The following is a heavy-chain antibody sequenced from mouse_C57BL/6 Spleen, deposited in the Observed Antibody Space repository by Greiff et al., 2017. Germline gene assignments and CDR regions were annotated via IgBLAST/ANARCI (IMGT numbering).Heavy chain of an antibody. V-gene: IGHV1-4*01. CDR1: GYTFTSYT. J-gene: IGHJ1*03. D-gene: IGHD2-3*01. Sequence: QVQLKQSGAELARPGASVKMSCKASGYTFTSYTMHWVKQGPGQGLEWIGYINPSSGYTKYNQKLKDKATLTADKSSSTAYMQLSSLTSEDSAVYYCARDRAYDGYPNWYFDVWGTGTTVTVSS. CDR3: ARDRAYDGYPNWYFDV. CDR2: INPSSGYT.